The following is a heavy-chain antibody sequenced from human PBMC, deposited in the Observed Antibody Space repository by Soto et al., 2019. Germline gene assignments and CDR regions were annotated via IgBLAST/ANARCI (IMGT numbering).Heavy chain of an antibody. Sequence: PGGSLRLSCEASEFTFRNYAMSWVRQAPGKGLEWVSSISGSGDSTYYADSVKGRFTISRDNSKNKLNLQKNSPRAEDTAVYYCAKGGQFWSFDYWGQGTPVTVSS. CDR1: EFTFRNYA. CDR2: ISGSGDST. J-gene: IGHJ4*02. V-gene: IGHV3-23*01. CDR3: AKGGQFWSFDY. D-gene: IGHD2-8*02.